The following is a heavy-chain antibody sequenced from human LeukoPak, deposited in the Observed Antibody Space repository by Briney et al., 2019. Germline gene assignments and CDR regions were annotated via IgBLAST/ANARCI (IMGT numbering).Heavy chain of an antibody. J-gene: IGHJ5*02. CDR1: GFTFSSYS. CDR2: ISSSSSYI. D-gene: IGHD6-19*01. CDR3: ARGGPNSGGDNWFDP. Sequence: GGSLRLSCAASGFTFSSYSMNWVRQAPGKGLEWVSSISSSSSYIYYADSVKGRFTISRDNAKNSLYLQMNSLRAEDTAVYYCARGGPNSGGDNWFDPWGQGTLVTVSS. V-gene: IGHV3-21*01.